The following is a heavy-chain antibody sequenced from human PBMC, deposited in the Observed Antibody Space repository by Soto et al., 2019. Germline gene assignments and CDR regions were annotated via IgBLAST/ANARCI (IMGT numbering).Heavy chain of an antibody. CDR2: IYYSGNM. CDR1: GASISSADYF. Sequence: QVQLQESGPGLVKPSQTLSLTCTVSGASISSADYFWSWIRQPPGQGLEWIGYIYYSGNMFNNPSLESRVTISVDTSKNQFSLKLTSVTAADAAVYYCARQRTVYFARPGDWLDPWGQGTLVTVSS. J-gene: IGHJ5*02. D-gene: IGHD3-9*01. CDR3: ARQRTVYFARPGDWLDP. V-gene: IGHV4-30-4*01.